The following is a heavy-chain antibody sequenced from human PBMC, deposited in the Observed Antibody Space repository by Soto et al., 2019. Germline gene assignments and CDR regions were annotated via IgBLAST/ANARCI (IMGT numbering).Heavy chain of an antibody. V-gene: IGHV4-39*01. CDR1: VVSISNSRYY. CDR3: ARHGSN. Sequence: SEPLSLPCTVSVVSISNSRYYWGWIRRPPGKGLEWIGTIYYSGITYYNPSLKSRVTISVDTSKNQFSLKLTSVTAADTAVYYCARHGSNWGQGTLVTVSS. CDR2: IYYSGIT. J-gene: IGHJ4*02.